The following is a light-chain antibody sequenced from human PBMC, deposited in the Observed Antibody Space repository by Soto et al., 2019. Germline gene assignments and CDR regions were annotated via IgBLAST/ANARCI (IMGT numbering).Light chain of an antibody. Sequence: QSVLTQPASVSGAPGQSITISCTGTSSDIGSYDLVSWYQQLPGRAPKLMIYEATKRPSGISHRFSGSKSGNTASLTISGLQAEDEADYYCCSYAGSSTYVFGTGTKVNVL. V-gene: IGLV2-23*01. CDR2: EAT. CDR1: SSDIGSYDL. J-gene: IGLJ1*01. CDR3: CSYAGSSTYV.